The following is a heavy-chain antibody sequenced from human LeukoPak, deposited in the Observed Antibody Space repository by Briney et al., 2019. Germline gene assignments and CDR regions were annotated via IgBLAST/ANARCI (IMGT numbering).Heavy chain of an antibody. Sequence: GASVKVSCKASGYTFTGYYMHWVRQTPGQGLEWMGRINPNSGGTNYAQKFRGRVTMTRDTSISTAYMELSRLRSDDTAVYYCARDLGRDYYMDVWGKGTTVTVSS. J-gene: IGHJ6*03. CDR1: GYTFTGYY. CDR2: INPNSGGT. CDR3: ARDLGRDYYMDV. V-gene: IGHV1-2*06. D-gene: IGHD3-16*01.